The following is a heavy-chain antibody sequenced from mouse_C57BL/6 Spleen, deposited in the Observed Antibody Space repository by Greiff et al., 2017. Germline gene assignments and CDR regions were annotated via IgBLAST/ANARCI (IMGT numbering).Heavy chain of an antibody. D-gene: IGHD2-14*01. CDR3: ARRDDDYAMDY. CDR1: GYTFTSYW. CDR2: IYPSDSET. J-gene: IGHJ4*01. Sequence: QVHVKQPGAELVRPGSSVKLSCKASGYTFTSYWMDWVKQRPGQGLEWIGNIYPSDSETHYNQKFKDKATLTVDKSSSTAYMQLSSLTSEDSAVYYCARRDDDYAMDYWGQGTSVTVSS. V-gene: IGHV1-61*01.